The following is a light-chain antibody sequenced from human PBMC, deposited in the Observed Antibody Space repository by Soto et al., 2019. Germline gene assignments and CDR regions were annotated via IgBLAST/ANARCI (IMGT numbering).Light chain of an antibody. V-gene: IGLV6-57*04. J-gene: IGLJ2*01. CDR3: QSYHSGNVV. Sequence: NFMLTQPHSVSESPGKTVTIYCTRSSGSIASNYVQWYQQRPGSAPTPVIYEDNERPSGVPDRFSGSIDSSSNSASLTLSGLKTDDEADYYCQSYHSGNVVFGGGTKVTVL. CDR2: EDN. CDR1: SGSIASNY.